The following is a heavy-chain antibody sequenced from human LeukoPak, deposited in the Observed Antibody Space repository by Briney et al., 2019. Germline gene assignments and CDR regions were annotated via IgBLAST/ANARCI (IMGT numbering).Heavy chain of an antibody. Sequence: SETLSLTCIVSGYSISSGYYWGWIRQPPGKGLEWIGNIHHSGSTYYNPSLKSRVTISIDTSKNQFSLRLTSVTAADTAVYYCAREPIVGTTHPSWGQGTLVTVSS. CDR3: AREPIVGTTHPS. CDR1: GYSISSGYY. D-gene: IGHD1-26*01. V-gene: IGHV4-38-2*02. CDR2: IHHSGST. J-gene: IGHJ4*02.